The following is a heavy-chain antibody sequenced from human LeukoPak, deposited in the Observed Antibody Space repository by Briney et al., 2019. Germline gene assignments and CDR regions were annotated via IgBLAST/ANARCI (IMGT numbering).Heavy chain of an antibody. CDR3: ASETKGYYDSSGYPDY. CDR1: GFTFSSYA. D-gene: IGHD3-22*01. J-gene: IGHJ4*02. V-gene: IGHV3-30-3*01. Sequence: GGSLRLSCAASGFTFSSYAMHWVRQAPGKGLEWVAVISYDGSNKYYADSVKGRFTISRDNSKNTLYLQMNSLRAEDTAVYYCASETKGYYDSSGYPDYWGQGTLVTVSS. CDR2: ISYDGSNK.